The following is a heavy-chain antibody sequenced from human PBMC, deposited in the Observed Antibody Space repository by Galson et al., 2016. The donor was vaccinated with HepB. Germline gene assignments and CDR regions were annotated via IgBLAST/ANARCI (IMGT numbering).Heavy chain of an antibody. D-gene: IGHD3-3*02. V-gene: IGHV6-1*01. Sequence: CAISGDSVSSNSAAWHWIRQSPSRGLEWLGRTYYRSKWYNDYTVSVKGRITINPDTSKNQSSLQLNSVTPEDTAVYYCARQYGTYLAYWGRGTLVTVSS. CDR3: ARQYGTYLAY. CDR1: GDSVSSNSAA. CDR2: TYYRSKWYN. J-gene: IGHJ4*02.